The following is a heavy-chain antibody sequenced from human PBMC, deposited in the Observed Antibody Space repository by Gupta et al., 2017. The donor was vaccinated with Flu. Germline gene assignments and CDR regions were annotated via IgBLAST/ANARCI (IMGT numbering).Heavy chain of an antibody. CDR3: ARGPKAIFTGSTPQTRYYYGMDV. J-gene: IGHJ6*02. Sequence: WIGEINHSGSTNYNPSLKSRVTISVDTSKNQFSLKLSSVTAADTAVYYCARGPKAIFTGSTPQTRYYYGMDVWGQGTTVTVSS. CDR2: INHSGST. D-gene: IGHD3-10*01. V-gene: IGHV4-34*01.